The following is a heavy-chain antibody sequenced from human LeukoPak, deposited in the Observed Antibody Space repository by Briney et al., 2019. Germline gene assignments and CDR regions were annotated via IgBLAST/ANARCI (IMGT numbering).Heavy chain of an antibody. CDR2: ISSNGGST. J-gene: IGHJ3*02. Sequence: PGGSLRLSCSASGFNFNNYAMNWVRQAPGKGLEYVSAISSNGGSTYYADSVKGRCTISRDNSKNTLYLQMSSLRAEDTAVYYCGLAVYYYDSSGSDDAFDIWGQGTMVIVSS. D-gene: IGHD3-22*01. CDR1: GFNFNNYA. V-gene: IGHV3-64D*08. CDR3: GLAVYYYDSSGSDDAFDI.